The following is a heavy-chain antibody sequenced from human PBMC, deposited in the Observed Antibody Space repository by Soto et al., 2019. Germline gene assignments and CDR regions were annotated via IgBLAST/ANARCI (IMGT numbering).Heavy chain of an antibody. D-gene: IGHD2-8*02. CDR2: INHSGST. J-gene: IGHJ4*02. Sequence: QVQLQQWGAGLLKPSETLSLTCAVYGGSFSGYYWTWIRPPPGPGLEWIGEINHSGSTNYNPSLKSRVTISVDTSKSQFSLKLTSVTDADAAVYYCARDKITGLLDYWGQGTLVTVSS. V-gene: IGHV4-34*01. CDR1: GGSFSGYY. CDR3: ARDKITGLLDY.